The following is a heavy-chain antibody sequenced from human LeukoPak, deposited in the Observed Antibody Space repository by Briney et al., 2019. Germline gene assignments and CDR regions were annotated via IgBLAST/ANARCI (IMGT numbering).Heavy chain of an antibody. CDR2: NYSSGST. CDR3: ARERDSGYCSSTSCYRAYYFDY. CDR1: GGRLLSSY. Sequence: SETLSLTCTVSGGRLLSSYGSWIRQPAGKGLELVRRNYSSGSTNYNPSLKSRVTMSVDTSKNQFSLKLSSVTAAETAVYYCARERDSGYCSSTSCYRAYYFDYWGQGTLVTVSS. J-gene: IGHJ4*02. V-gene: IGHV4-4*07. D-gene: IGHD2-2*01.